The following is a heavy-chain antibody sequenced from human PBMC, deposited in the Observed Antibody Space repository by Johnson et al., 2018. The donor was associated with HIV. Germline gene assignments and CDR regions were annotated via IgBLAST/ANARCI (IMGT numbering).Heavy chain of an antibody. CDR1: GFTFNSYG. J-gene: IGHJ3*02. D-gene: IGHD3-10*01. Sequence: QVQLVESGGGVVQPGRSLRLSCAASGFTFNSYGMHLVRQAPGKVLEWVAVIWSDGSNKYYADSVKGRFTISRDNSKNTLYLQMNSLRPEDTAVYSCAKQYFGSGGSVHAFDIWGQGTLVTVSS. CDR3: AKQYFGSGGSVHAFDI. V-gene: IGHV3-33*06. CDR2: IWSDGSNK.